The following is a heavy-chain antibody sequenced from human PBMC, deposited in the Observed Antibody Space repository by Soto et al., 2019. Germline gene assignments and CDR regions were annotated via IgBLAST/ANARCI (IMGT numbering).Heavy chain of an antibody. D-gene: IGHD2-2*01. V-gene: IGHV3-30*18. CDR2: ISYDGSRK. J-gene: IGHJ6*02. CDR3: VKDRRTEAYGMEV. CDR1: GFIFSSYG. Sequence: QVQLVESGGGVVQPGSSLRLSCTASGFIFSSYGMHWVRQAPGKGLEWVAVISYDGSRKFYADSVEGRFTISRDTSKNTLYLQMNSLRPEDKAVFYCVKDRRTEAYGMEVWGQGTTVIVSS.